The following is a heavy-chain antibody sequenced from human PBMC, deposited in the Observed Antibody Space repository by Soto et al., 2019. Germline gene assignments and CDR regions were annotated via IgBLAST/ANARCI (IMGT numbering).Heavy chain of an antibody. D-gene: IGHD3-9*01. Sequence: QITLKESGPTLVRPTQTLTLTCAFSGFSLSTSGVGVGWIRQPPGKALEWLAVIYWDDSKHYSPSLRSRLTITKDTSKNQVVLTMTNMDHMDKGTYYCAHKGPEDWPLDYWGQGTLVTVSS. CDR1: GFSLSTSGVG. V-gene: IGHV2-5*02. J-gene: IGHJ4*02. CDR2: IYWDDSK. CDR3: AHKGPEDWPLDY.